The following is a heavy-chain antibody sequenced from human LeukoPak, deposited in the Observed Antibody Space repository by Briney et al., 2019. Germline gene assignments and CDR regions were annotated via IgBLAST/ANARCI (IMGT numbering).Heavy chain of an antibody. J-gene: IGHJ4*02. CDR1: GFTFSSYA. D-gene: IGHD2-2*01. V-gene: IGHV3-30*02. Sequence: GGSLRLSCAASGFTFSSYAMSWVRQAPGKGLEGVAFIRYDGSNKYYADSVKGRFTISRDNSKNTLYLQMNSLRAEDTAVYYCAKGSTPLGYCSSTSCYDSDYWGQGTLVTVSS. CDR3: AKGSTPLGYCSSTSCYDSDY. CDR2: IRYDGSNK.